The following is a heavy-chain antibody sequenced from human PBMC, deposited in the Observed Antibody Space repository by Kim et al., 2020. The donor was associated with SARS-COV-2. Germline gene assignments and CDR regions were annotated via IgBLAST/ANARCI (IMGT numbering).Heavy chain of an antibody. V-gene: IGHV3-33*05. J-gene: IGHJ4*02. CDR1: GFTFSSYG. CDR3: ARGMTFGGVIAYFDY. CDR2: ISYDGSNK. D-gene: IGHD3-16*02. Sequence: GGSLRLSCAASGFTFSSYGMHWVRQAPGKGLEWVAVISYDGSNKYYADSVKGRFTISRDNSKNTLYLQMNSLRAEDTAVYYCARGMTFGGVIAYFDYWGQGTLVTVSS.